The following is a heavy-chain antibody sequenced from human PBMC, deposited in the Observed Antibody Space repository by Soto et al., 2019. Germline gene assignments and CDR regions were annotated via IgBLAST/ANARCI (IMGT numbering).Heavy chain of an antibody. J-gene: IGHJ5*02. Sequence: PSETLSLTCTVSGGSIISSSYYWVWIRQPPGKGLEWIGSIYYSGSTYYNPSLKSRVTISVDTSKNQFSLKLSSVTAADTAVYYCARHPYYDFWSGYCWFDPWGQGTLVTVSS. D-gene: IGHD3-3*01. CDR2: IYYSGST. V-gene: IGHV4-39*01. CDR3: ARHPYYDFWSGYCWFDP. CDR1: GGSIISSSYY.